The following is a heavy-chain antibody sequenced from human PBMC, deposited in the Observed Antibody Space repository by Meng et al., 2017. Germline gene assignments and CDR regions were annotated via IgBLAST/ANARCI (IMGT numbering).Heavy chain of an antibody. D-gene: IGHD4-23*01. CDR2: IIPIFGTA. Sequence: QLQLVQSGAGVKKPGSAVKVSCKASGGTFSSYAISGVRQAPGQGLEWMGGIIPIFGTANYAQKFQGRVTITADKSTSTAYMELSSLRSEDTAVYYCARGVGYGGNSLYFDYWGQGTLVTVSS. V-gene: IGHV1-69*06. J-gene: IGHJ4*02. CDR3: ARGVGYGGNSLYFDY. CDR1: GGTFSSYA.